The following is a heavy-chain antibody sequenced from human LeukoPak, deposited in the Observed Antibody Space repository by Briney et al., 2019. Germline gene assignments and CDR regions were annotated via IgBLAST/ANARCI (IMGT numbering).Heavy chain of an antibody. CDR2: INHSGST. CDR3: ALELSYAFGI. V-gene: IGHV4-34*01. J-gene: IGHJ3*02. D-gene: IGHD1-26*01. CDR1: GGSFSGYY. Sequence: SETLSLTCAVYGGSFSGYYWSWIRQPPGKGLEWIGEINHSGSTNYNPSLKSRVTISVDTSKNQFSLKLSSVTAADTAVYYCALELSYAFGIWGQGTMVAVSS.